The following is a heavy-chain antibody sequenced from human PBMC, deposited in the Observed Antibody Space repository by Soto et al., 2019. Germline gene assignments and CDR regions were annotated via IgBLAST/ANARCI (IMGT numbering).Heavy chain of an antibody. J-gene: IGHJ6*02. CDR1: GFTFSSYA. CDR2: ISGSGGST. CDR3: SGGITTFGVAFYGMDV. D-gene: IGHD3-3*01. V-gene: IGHV3-23*01. Sequence: GGSLRLSCAASGFTFSSYAMSWVRQAPGKGLEWVSAISGSGGSTYYADSVKGRFTISRDNSKNTLYLQMNSLRAEDTAVYYCSGGITTFGVAFYGMDVWGQGTTVTVSS.